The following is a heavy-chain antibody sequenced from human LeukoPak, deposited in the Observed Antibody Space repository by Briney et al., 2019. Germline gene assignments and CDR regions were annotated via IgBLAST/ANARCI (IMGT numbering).Heavy chain of an antibody. J-gene: IGHJ4*02. CDR1: GFTFSSYS. D-gene: IGHD3-10*01. Sequence: GGSLRLSCAASGFTFSSYSMNWVRQAPGKGMEWVSSISSSSSYIYYADSVKGRFTISRDNAKNSQYLQMNSLRAEDTAVYYCARGGARFGESYDYWGQGTLVTVSS. V-gene: IGHV3-21*01. CDR2: ISSSSSYI. CDR3: ARGGARFGESYDY.